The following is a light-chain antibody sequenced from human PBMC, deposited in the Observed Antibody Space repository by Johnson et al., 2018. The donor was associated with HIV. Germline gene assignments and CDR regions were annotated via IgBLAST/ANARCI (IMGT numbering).Light chain of an antibody. J-gene: IGLJ1*01. V-gene: IGLV1-51*01. CDR3: GTWDSILSAHV. Sequence: QSVLTQPPSVSAAPGQKVTISCSGSSSNIGNNYVSWYQQVPGTAPKLLIYDSNKRPSGIPDRFSGSKSGTSATLGITGLQTGDEADYYCGTWDSILSAHVFGTGTKVTV. CDR1: SSNIGNNY. CDR2: DSN.